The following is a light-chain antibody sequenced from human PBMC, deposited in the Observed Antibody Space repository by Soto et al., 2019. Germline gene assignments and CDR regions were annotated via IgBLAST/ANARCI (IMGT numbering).Light chain of an antibody. CDR3: QQYNSYWT. V-gene: IGKV2-30*01. CDR1: QSLVSSDGNTY. CDR2: SVS. J-gene: IGKJ1*01. Sequence: DAVLTQFPLSLPVTLGQPASISCRSSQSLVSSDGNTYLIWFHQRPGQSPRRLIYSVSTRDSWVPDRFSGSGSGTESTLTISSLKPDDFATYYCQQYNSYWTFGQGTKVDIK.